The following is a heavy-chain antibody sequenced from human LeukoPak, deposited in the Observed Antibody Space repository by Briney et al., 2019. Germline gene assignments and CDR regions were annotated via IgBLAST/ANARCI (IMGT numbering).Heavy chain of an antibody. CDR3: ARDWGRVFDY. V-gene: IGHV3-48*02. CDR1: GFTFTTYA. J-gene: IGHJ4*02. CDR2: ITSSSSGL. D-gene: IGHD3-16*01. Sequence: PGGSLRLSCAASGFTFTTYAMSWVRQAPGKGLEWVSYITSSSSGLWYADSVKGRFTISRDNAKNSLYLQMNSLRDEDTAVYYCARDWGRVFDYWGQGTLVTVSS.